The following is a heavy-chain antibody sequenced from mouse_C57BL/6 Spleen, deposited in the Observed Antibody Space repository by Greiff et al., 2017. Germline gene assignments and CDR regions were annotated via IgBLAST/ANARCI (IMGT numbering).Heavy chain of an antibody. CDR3: ARRGRYGSSFDY. V-gene: IGHV1-26*01. Sequence: EVQLQQSGPELVKPGASVKISCTASGYTFTDYYMHWVKQSHGKSLEWIGDINPNNGGTSYNQKFKGKDTLTVDKSSSTAYMELRSLTSEDSAVYYCARRGRYGSSFDYWGQGTTLTVSS. CDR2: INPNNGGT. J-gene: IGHJ2*01. CDR1: GYTFTDYY. D-gene: IGHD1-1*01.